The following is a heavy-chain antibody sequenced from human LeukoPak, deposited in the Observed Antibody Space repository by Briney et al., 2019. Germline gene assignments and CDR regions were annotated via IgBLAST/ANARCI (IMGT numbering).Heavy chain of an antibody. Sequence: SETLSLTCTVSGGSISSSSYYWGWIRQPPGKGLEWIGSIYYSGSTYYNPSLKSRVTLSVDTSKDQFSLKLSSVTAADTAVYYCARHFKSGETAFDYWGQGTLVTVSS. V-gene: IGHV4-39*01. D-gene: IGHD2-21*02. CDR2: IYYSGST. J-gene: IGHJ4*02. CDR3: ARHFKSGETAFDY. CDR1: GGSISSSSYY.